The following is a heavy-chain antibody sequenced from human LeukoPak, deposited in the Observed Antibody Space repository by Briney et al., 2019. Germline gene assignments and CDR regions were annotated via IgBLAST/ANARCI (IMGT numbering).Heavy chain of an antibody. J-gene: IGHJ4*02. Sequence: GGSLRLSCAASGFTFSSYGMHWVRQAPGKGLEWVAVIGYDGSTKYYADSVKGRFTIFRDNSKNTLYLQMNSLRAEDTAVYYCAKDRGDGKGGTDYWGQGTLVTVSS. CDR2: IGYDGSTK. D-gene: IGHD5-24*01. CDR1: GFTFSSYG. V-gene: IGHV3-30*18. CDR3: AKDRGDGKGGTDY.